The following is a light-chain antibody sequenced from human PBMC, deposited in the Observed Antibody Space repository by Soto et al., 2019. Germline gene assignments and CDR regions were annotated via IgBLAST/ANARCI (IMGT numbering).Light chain of an antibody. CDR3: QQYGGWPLT. CDR1: QSVGNN. V-gene: IGKV3-15*01. Sequence: EIVVTQSPATLSVSPGERATLSCRASQSVGNNFAWYQQKPGQAPRLLIFATSTRATGVPARFSGSGSGTEFTLAISSLQSEGFVVYYCQQYGGWPLTFGGGAKVEIE. J-gene: IGKJ4*01. CDR2: ATS.